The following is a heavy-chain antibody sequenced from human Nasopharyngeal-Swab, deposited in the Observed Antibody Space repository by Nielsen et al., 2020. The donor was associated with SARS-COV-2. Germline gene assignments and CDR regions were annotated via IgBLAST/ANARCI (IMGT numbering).Heavy chain of an antibody. J-gene: IGHJ4*02. V-gene: IGHV3-30*18. CDR3: AKDEQAI. CDR2: ISYDGSNK. D-gene: IGHD1/OR15-1a*01. CDR1: GFTFSSYG. Sequence: GESLKISCAASGFTFSSYGMHWVRQAPGKGLEWVAVISYDGSNKYYADSVKGRFTISRDNSKNTLYLQMNSLRAEDTAVYYCAKDEQAIWGQGTLVTVSS.